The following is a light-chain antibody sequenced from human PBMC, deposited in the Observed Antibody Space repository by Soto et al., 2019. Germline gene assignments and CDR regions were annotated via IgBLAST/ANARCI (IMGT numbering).Light chain of an antibody. CDR3: LQYNGYYRT. V-gene: IGKV1-5*01. Sequence: PSTLSASVGDRVTITCRASQSISSWLAWYQQRPGKAPNLLIFDASTLESGVPSRFSGSGSGTTFTLTISSLQSDDFATYYCLQYNGYYRTFGQGTKVDIK. J-gene: IGKJ1*01. CDR2: DAS. CDR1: QSISSW.